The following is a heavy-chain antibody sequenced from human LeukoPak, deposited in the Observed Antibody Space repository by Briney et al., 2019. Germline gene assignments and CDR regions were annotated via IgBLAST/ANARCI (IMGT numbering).Heavy chain of an antibody. CDR2: IKKDGSSK. Sequence: GGSLRLSCVVSGFTFSGYWMSWVRQAPGKGLEWVANIKKDGSSKYYGDSVKGRFTISRGNDKNSLYLEMNSLRVEDTAVYYCARHGNWDFDYWGQGTLVTVSS. CDR1: GFTFSGYW. D-gene: IGHD7-27*01. V-gene: IGHV3-7*03. CDR3: ARHGNWDFDY. J-gene: IGHJ4*02.